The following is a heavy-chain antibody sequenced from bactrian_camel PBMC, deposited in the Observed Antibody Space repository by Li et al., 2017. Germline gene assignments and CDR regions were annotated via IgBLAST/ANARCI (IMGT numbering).Heavy chain of an antibody. J-gene: IGHJ4*01. CDR2: IDSDGTT. V-gene: IGHV3S53*01. D-gene: IGHD7*01. CDR1: GWTVTTCG. Sequence: HVQLVESGGGSVQAGGSLKLTCVASGWTVTTCGMAWYSQVSGKERELVSSIDSDGTTTYADSVKGRVTISVDKNKNTMYLQMNGLKTEDTAVYYCQPAGRSYVDIACRASLGQGTQV.